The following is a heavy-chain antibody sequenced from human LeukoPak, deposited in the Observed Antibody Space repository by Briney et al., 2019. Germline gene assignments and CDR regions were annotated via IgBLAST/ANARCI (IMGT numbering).Heavy chain of an antibody. D-gene: IGHD5-24*01. V-gene: IGHV4-34*01. CDR1: GGSFSGYY. J-gene: IGHJ4*02. CDR2: INHSGST. Sequence: SETLSLTCAVYGGSFSGYYWSWIRQPPGKGLEWIGEINHSGSTDYNPSLKSRVTMSVDTSKNQFSLNLSSMTAADTAVYYCARGGMATILFDYWGQGTLVTVSS. CDR3: ARGGMATILFDY.